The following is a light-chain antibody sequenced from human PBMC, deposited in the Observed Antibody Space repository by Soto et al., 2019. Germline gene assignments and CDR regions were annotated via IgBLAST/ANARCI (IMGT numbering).Light chain of an antibody. V-gene: IGKV3-20*01. J-gene: IGKJ2*01. CDR3: QQYGSSPGT. CDR2: GAS. Sequence: EIVLTQSPGTLSLSPGERATLSCRASQSVSSSYSAWYQQKPGQAPRLLIYGASSRATGIPDRFSGSGSGTDFTLTISRLEPEDFAVYYCQQYGSSPGTFAQGTKLEIK. CDR1: QSVSSSY.